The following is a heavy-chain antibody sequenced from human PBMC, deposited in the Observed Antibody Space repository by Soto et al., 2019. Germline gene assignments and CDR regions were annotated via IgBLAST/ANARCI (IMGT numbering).Heavy chain of an antibody. CDR2: INHSGST. J-gene: IGHJ6*02. V-gene: IGHV4-34*01. Sequence: QVQLQQWGAGLLKPSETLSLTCAVYGGSFSGYYWSWIRQPPGKGLEWIGEINHSGSTNYNPSLKSRVTISVDTSKNQFSLKLSSVTAADTAVYYCARSIRYLGGMDVWGQGTTVTVS. CDR1: GGSFSGYY. D-gene: IGHD3-9*01. CDR3: ARSIRYLGGMDV.